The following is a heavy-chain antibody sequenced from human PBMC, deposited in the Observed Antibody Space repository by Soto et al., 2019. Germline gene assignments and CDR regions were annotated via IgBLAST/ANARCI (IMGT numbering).Heavy chain of an antibody. CDR3: ARVAGYSSSWYEGWFDP. D-gene: IGHD6-13*01. CDR1: GGSISSGGYY. Sequence: QVQLQESGPGLVKPSQTLSLTCTVSGGSISSGGYYWSWIRQHPGKGLEWIGYIYYSGSTYYNPSLKSRVTISVDTSKNQFSLKLSSVTAADTAVYYCARVAGYSSSWYEGWFDPWGQGTLVTVSS. V-gene: IGHV4-31*03. J-gene: IGHJ5*02. CDR2: IYYSGST.